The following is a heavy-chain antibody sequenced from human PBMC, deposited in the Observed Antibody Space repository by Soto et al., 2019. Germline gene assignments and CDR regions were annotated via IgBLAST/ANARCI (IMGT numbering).Heavy chain of an antibody. CDR1: GFTFSSYW. CDR2: INSDGSTT. CDR3: ARVNPGYSYVNY. D-gene: IGHD5-18*01. J-gene: IGHJ4*02. V-gene: IGHV3-74*01. Sequence: EVQLVESGGGLVQPGGSLRLSCAASGFTFSSYWMLWVRQAPGKGLVWVSRINSDGSTTSYADSVKCRFTIPRDNAKNKLYLQMNSLRAEDTAVYYCARVNPGYSYVNYWGQGTLVTVSS.